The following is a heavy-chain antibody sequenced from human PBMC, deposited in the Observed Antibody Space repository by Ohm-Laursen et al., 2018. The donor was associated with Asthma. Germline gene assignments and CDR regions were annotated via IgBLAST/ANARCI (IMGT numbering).Heavy chain of an antibody. CDR2: IWYDGSNK. V-gene: IGHV3-33*01. CDR3: ARGNMVTAMQYFDY. D-gene: IGHD2-21*02. J-gene: IGHJ4*02. Sequence: SLRLSCAASGFTFSSYGMHWVRQAPGKGLEWVAVIWYDGSNKYYADSVKGRFTISRDNSKNTLYLQMNSLRAEDTAVYYCARGNMVTAMQYFDYWGQGTLVTVSS. CDR1: GFTFSSYG.